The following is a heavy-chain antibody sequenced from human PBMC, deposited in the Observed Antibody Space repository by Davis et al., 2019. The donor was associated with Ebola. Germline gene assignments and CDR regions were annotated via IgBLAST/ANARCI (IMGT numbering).Heavy chain of an antibody. CDR2: ISGSGGST. CDR3: ARERMYSSGWYFDY. Sequence: GESLKISCAASGFTFSSYAMSWVRQAPGKGLEWVSAISGSGGSTYYADSVKGRFTIPRDNSKNTLYLQMNSLRAEDTAVYYCARERMYSSGWYFDYWGQGTLVTVSS. V-gene: IGHV3-23*01. J-gene: IGHJ4*02. D-gene: IGHD6-19*01. CDR1: GFTFSSYA.